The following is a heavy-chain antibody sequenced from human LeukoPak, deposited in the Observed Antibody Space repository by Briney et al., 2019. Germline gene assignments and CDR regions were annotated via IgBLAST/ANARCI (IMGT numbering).Heavy chain of an antibody. CDR3: TRAMTYDSIGYYFDH. J-gene: IGHJ4*02. D-gene: IGHD3-22*01. CDR1: RFTFSSYW. V-gene: IGHV3-74*01. Sequence: GGSLRLSCAASRFTFSSYWIHWVRQAPGKGLVWVSRINSDESSISYADSVKGRFTISRDNAKNTLYLQMNSLRAEDTAVYYCTRAMTYDSIGYYFDHWGQGTLVTVSS. CDR2: INSDESSI.